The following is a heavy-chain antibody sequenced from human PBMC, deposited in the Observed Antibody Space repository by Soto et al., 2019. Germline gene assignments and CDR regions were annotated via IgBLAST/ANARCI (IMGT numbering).Heavy chain of an antibody. D-gene: IGHD2-21*02. CDR2: IYHSGST. V-gene: IGHV4-4*02. J-gene: IGHJ3*01. CDR3: ARVGGFCGGDCYA. CDR1: GGSISSGNW. Sequence: SETLSLTCAVSGGSISSGNWWSWVRQPPGKGLEWIGEIYHSGSTNYNPSLKSRVTISVDKSKNQFSLKLSSVTAADTAVYYCARVGGFCGGDCYAWGQGTMVTVSS.